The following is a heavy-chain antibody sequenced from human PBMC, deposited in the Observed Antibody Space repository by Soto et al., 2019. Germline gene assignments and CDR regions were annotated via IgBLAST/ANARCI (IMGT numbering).Heavy chain of an antibody. CDR1: GGSISSSSYY. Sequence: QLQLQESGPGLVKPSETLSLTCTVSGGSISSSSYYWGWIRQPPGKGLEWIGSIYYSGSTYYNPSLQGRVTTSVAPTANPFSLQLSSVTAADTAVYYCARPGPYYSQSWYFDLWGRGTLVTVSS. D-gene: IGHD3-10*01. CDR3: ARPGPYYSQSWYFDL. CDR2: IYYSGST. J-gene: IGHJ2*01. V-gene: IGHV4-39*01.